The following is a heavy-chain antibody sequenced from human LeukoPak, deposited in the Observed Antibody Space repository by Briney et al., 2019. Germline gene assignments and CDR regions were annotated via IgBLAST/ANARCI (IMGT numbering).Heavy chain of an antibody. J-gene: IGHJ4*02. V-gene: IGHV4-34*01. CDR1: GGSFSGYY. D-gene: IGHD5-18*01. CDR2: INHSGST. Sequence: RTSETLSLTCAVYGGSFSGYYWSWIRQPPGKGLEWIGEINHSGSTNYNPSLKSRVTISVDTSKNQFSLKLSSVTAADTAVYYCARRDRYSSGQFDHWGQGTLVTVSS. CDR3: ARRDRYSSGQFDH.